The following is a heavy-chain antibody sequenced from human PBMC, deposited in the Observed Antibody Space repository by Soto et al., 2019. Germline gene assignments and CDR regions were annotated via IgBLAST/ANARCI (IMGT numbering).Heavy chain of an antibody. J-gene: IGHJ3*02. Sequence: QVQLVQSGAEVKKPGSSVKVSCKASGGTFSSYTISWVRQAPGQGLEWMGRIIPILGIANYAQKFQGRVTMTADKSASTADMELSSLRSEDTAVYYGARRTGSWASAFAIWGQGTMVTVSS. CDR3: ARRTGSWASAFAI. V-gene: IGHV1-69*02. CDR1: GGTFSSYT. D-gene: IGHD3-9*01. CDR2: IIPILGIA.